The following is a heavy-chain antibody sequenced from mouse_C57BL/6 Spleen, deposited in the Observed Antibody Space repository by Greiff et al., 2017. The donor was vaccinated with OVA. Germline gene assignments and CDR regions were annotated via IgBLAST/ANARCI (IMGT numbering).Heavy chain of an antibody. V-gene: IGHV1-50*01. CDR1: GYTFTSYW. J-gene: IGHJ4*01. CDR2: IDPSDSYT. CDR3: ARRGVLRAMDY. D-gene: IGHD1-1*01. Sequence: QVQLKQPGAELVKPGASVKLSCKASGYTFTSYWMQWVKQRPGQGLEWIGEIDPSDSYTNYTQKFKGKATLTVDTSSSTAYMQLSSLTSEDSAVYYCARRGVLRAMDYWGQGTSVTVSS.